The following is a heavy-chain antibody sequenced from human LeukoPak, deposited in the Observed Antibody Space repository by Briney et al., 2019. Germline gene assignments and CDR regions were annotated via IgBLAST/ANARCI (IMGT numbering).Heavy chain of an antibody. CDR2: INHSGST. CDR1: GGSFSGYY. Sequence: PSETLSLTCAVYGGSFSGYYWSWIRQPPGKGLEWIGEINHSGSTNYNPSLKSRVTISVDTSKNQFSLKLSSVTAADTAVYYCARGLRYTANDYWGQGTLVTVSS. CDR3: ARGLRYTANDY. J-gene: IGHJ4*02. D-gene: IGHD5-18*01. V-gene: IGHV4-34*01.